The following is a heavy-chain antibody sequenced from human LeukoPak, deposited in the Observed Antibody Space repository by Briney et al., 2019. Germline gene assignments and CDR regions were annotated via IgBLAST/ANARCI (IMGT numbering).Heavy chain of an antibody. CDR2: ISISGGTT. CDR3: ANEIRPNDY. D-gene: IGHD4-17*01. V-gene: IGHV3-23*01. Sequence: PGGSLRLSCTASAFAFSNHAMGWVRQAPGKGLEWVSSISISGGTTYYADSVKGRFTTSRENSKSTLYLQMNNLRADDTAVYYCANEIRPNDYWGQGTLVTVSS. CDR1: AFAFSNHA. J-gene: IGHJ4*02.